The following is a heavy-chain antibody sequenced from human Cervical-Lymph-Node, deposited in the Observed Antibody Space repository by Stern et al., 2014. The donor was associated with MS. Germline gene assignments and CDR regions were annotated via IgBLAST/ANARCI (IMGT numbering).Heavy chain of an antibody. Sequence: QLVESGGGLVQPGRSLRLSCAASGFTFDDYAMHWVRQAPGKGLEWVSGITWNSVSVGYADSVKGLFTISRDNAKNSLYLQMNSLRGDDTALYYCAKGSGGSGYYPVALDYWGQGTLVTVSS. CDR3: AKGSGGSGYYPVALDY. CDR2: ITWNSVSV. CDR1: GFTFDDYA. V-gene: IGHV3-9*01. D-gene: IGHD3-3*01. J-gene: IGHJ4*02.